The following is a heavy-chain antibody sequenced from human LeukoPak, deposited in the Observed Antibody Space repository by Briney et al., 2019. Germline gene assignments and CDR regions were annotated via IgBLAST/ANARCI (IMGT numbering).Heavy chain of an antibody. Sequence: GGSLRLSCAASGFTFSSYWMNWARQAPGKGLEWVASINHNGNVNYYVDSVKGRFTTSRDNAKNSLYLQMSNLRAEDTAVYFCARGGGYSSSWALDYWGQGTLVTVSS. D-gene: IGHD6-13*01. CDR1: GFTFSSYW. CDR2: INHNGNVN. CDR3: ARGGGYSSSWALDY. V-gene: IGHV3-7*03. J-gene: IGHJ4*02.